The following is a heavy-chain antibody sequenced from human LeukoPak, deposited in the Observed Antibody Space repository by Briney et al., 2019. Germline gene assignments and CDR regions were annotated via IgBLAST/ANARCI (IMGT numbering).Heavy chain of an antibody. CDR1: GGSISSSSHY. J-gene: IGHJ3*02. V-gene: IGHV4-39*07. Sequence: SETLSLTCTVSGGSISSSSHYWAWTRQPPGKGLEWIGSIYYSGSAYYNSSLKSRVTMSVDTSKNQFSLKVSSLTAADSAVYYCARAKRHPGSALDIWGQGTMVTVSS. CDR3: ARAKRHPGSALDI. CDR2: IYYSGSA.